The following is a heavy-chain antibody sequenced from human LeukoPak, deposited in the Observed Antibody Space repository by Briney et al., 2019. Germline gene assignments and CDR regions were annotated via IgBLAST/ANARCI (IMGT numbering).Heavy chain of an antibody. J-gene: IGHJ4*02. CDR3: ARDERYDGSGYPFDY. Sequence: ASVKVSCKASGYTFTGYYMHWVRQAPGQGLEWMGWINPNSGGTDYAQKFQGRVTMTRDTSISTAYLELSRLTSDDTAVYYCARDERYDGSGYPFDYWGQGTLVTVSS. V-gene: IGHV1-2*02. CDR2: INPNSGGT. D-gene: IGHD3-22*01. CDR1: GYTFTGYY.